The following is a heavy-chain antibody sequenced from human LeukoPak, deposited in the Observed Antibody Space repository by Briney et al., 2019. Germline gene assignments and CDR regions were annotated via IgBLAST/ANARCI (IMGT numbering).Heavy chain of an antibody. D-gene: IGHD3-3*01. J-gene: IGHJ4*02. V-gene: IGHV3-23*01. CDR2: INGRGGST. CDR3: VKGGTDYDFWNDSSYSYYFHF. Sequence: GGSLRLSCVASGFTFGSYAMSWVRQAPGKGLEWVSYINGRGGSTFYADSVKGRHTISRDNSKSTLFLQMNSLRVEDTAIYYCVKGGTDYDFWNDSSYSYYFHFWGQGTLVTVSS. CDR1: GFTFGSYA.